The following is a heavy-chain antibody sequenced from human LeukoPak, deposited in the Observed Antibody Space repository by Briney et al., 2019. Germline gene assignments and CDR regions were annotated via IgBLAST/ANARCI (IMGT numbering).Heavy chain of an antibody. D-gene: IGHD3-9*01. CDR1: GYTFTGYY. J-gene: IGHJ6*02. Sequence: VASVKVSCKASGYTFTGYYMHWVRQAPGQGLEWMGRINPNSGGTNYAQKFQDRVTMTRDTSISTAYMELSRLRSDDTAVYYCARGGRDILTGYYTDFYYGMDVWGQGTTVTVSS. CDR2: INPNSGGT. CDR3: ARGGRDILTGYYTDFYYGMDV. V-gene: IGHV1-2*06.